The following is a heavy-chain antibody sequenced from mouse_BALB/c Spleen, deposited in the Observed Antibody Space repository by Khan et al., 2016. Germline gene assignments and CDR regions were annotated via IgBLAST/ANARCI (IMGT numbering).Heavy chain of an antibody. Sequence: EMQLVESGGGLVQPGGSLKLSCAASGFDFSRYWMSWVRQAPGKGLEWIGEINPDSSTLNYTPSLKDKFTISRDTSKHTLYLQMSKVRSEDTALYYCTRLYYYDTSDYWVQGTTLTVSS. CDR3: TRLYYYDTSDY. D-gene: IGHD1-1*01. J-gene: IGHJ2*01. CDR2: INPDSSTL. CDR1: GFDFSRYW. V-gene: IGHV4-1*02.